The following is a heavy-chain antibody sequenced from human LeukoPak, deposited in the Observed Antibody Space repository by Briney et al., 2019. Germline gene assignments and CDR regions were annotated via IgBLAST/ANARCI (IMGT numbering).Heavy chain of an antibody. CDR2: IRYDGTDK. J-gene: IGHJ4*02. CDR3: ANSPSDILTGFTR. Sequence: GGSLRLSCAASGFTFSNYAMHWVRQAPAKGRDGGEFIRYDGTDKYSADSVKARFTISRDNSRNTLYLQVNSLRAENTAVYYCANSPSDILTGFTRWGQGTLVTVSS. D-gene: IGHD3-9*01. CDR1: GFTFSNYA. V-gene: IGHV3-30*02.